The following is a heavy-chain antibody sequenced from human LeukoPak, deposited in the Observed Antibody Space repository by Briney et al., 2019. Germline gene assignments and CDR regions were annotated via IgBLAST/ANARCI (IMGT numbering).Heavy chain of an antibody. CDR3: ARERRDGYKVYFDY. CDR2: IYHSGST. CDR1: AYSISSAYY. V-gene: IGHV4-38-2*02. J-gene: IGHJ4*02. D-gene: IGHD5-24*01. Sequence: SETLSLTCTVSAYSISSAYYWGWIRQPPGKGLEWIGSIYHSGSTNYNPSLKSRVTISVDTSKNQFSLRLSSVTAADTAVYYCARERRDGYKVYFDYWGQGTLVTVSS.